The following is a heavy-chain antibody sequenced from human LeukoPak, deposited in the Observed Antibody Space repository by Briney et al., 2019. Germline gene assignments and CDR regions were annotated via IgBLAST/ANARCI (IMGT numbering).Heavy chain of an antibody. D-gene: IGHD3-22*01. CDR3: ARGGYYDSSGYPRTFDY. V-gene: IGHV4-34*01. J-gene: IGHJ4*02. CDR1: GGSFSGYY. Sequence: PSETLSLTCAVYGGSFSGYYWSWIRQPPGKGLEWIGEINHSGGTNYNPSLKSRVTISIDTSKNQFSLKLSSVTAADTAVYYCARGGYYDSSGYPRTFDYWGQGTLVTVSS. CDR2: INHSGGT.